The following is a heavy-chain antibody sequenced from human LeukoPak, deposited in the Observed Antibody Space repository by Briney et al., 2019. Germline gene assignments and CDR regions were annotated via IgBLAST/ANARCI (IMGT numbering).Heavy chain of an antibody. CDR3: ARVGPTDAFDI. Sequence: GGSLRLSCAASGFTFSSYAMHWVRQAPGKGLEYVSAISSNGGSTYCANSVKGRFTISRDNSKNTLYLQMGSLRAEDMAVYYCARVGPTDAFDIWGQGTMVTVSS. V-gene: IGHV3-64*01. CDR2: ISSNGGST. J-gene: IGHJ3*02. CDR1: GFTFSSYA.